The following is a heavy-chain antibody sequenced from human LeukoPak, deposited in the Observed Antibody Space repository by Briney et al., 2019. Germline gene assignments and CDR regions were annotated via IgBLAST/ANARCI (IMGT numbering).Heavy chain of an antibody. CDR3: ARAPHGLWLVGGAFDY. V-gene: IGHV3-53*01. CDR1: GFSVSANY. J-gene: IGHJ4*02. D-gene: IGHD3-10*01. CDR2: IYSSGMT. Sequence: TGGSLRLSCAASGFSVSANYMSWVRQAPGKGLEWVSVIYSSGMTAYADSVKGRFTISRDNSKNTLDLQMNSLSAEDTAVYYCARAPHGLWLVGGAFDYWGQGTLVTVSS.